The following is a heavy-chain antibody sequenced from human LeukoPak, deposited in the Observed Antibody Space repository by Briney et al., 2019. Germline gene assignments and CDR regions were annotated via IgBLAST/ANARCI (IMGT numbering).Heavy chain of an antibody. V-gene: IGHV3-73*01. Sequence: GGSLKLSCAASGFTFSDSGTHWVRQAPGKGLEWVGRMRSKTQNYATAYAASVKGRFTISRDDSKNTAFLQMNSLKTEDTAVYYCTNYDDSSDLWGYWGQGTLVTVSS. D-gene: IGHD3-22*01. J-gene: IGHJ4*02. CDR2: MRSKTQNYAT. CDR3: TNYDDSSDLWGY. CDR1: GFTFSDSG.